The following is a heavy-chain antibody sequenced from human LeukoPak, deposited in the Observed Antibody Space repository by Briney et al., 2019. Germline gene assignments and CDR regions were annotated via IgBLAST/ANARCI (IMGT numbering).Heavy chain of an antibody. CDR2: IYHSGST. J-gene: IGHJ3*01. CDR1: GYSISSGYY. Sequence: SETLSLTCTVSGYSISSGYYWGWLRQPPGKGLEWIGSIYHSGSTYYNPSLKSQVTISVDTSKNQFSLKLRSVTAADTAVYYCARISSSNWYNERGAFDVWGQGTMVTVSS. V-gene: IGHV4-38-2*02. D-gene: IGHD6-13*01. CDR3: ARISSSNWYNERGAFDV.